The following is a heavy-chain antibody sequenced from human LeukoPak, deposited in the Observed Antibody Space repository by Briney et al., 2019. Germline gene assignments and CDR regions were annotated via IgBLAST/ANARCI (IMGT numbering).Heavy chain of an antibody. D-gene: IGHD6-19*01. J-gene: IGHJ4*02. Sequence: ASVKVSCKASGYTFTGYYMHWVRQAPGQGFEWIGWINPDNGATDSAQKFQGRVTMTRDTSINTIYMDLSNLRSDDTAVYYCAGLITQWLAYFDYWGQGALVTVSS. CDR1: GYTFTGYY. CDR3: AGLITQWLAYFDY. V-gene: IGHV1-2*02. CDR2: INPDNGAT.